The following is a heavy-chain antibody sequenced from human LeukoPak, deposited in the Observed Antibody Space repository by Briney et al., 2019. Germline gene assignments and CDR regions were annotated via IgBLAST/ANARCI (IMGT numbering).Heavy chain of an antibody. V-gene: IGHV4-34*01. Sequence: SETLSLTCAVYGGSFSGYYWSWIRQPPGKGLEWIGEINHSGSTNYNPSLKSRVTISVDTSKNQFSLKLSSVTAADTAVYYCARGHSGYSSGWARGHYYYYMDVWGKGTTVTVSS. CDR1: GGSFSGYY. CDR2: INHSGST. CDR3: ARGHSGYSSGWARGHYYYYMDV. J-gene: IGHJ6*03. D-gene: IGHD6-19*01.